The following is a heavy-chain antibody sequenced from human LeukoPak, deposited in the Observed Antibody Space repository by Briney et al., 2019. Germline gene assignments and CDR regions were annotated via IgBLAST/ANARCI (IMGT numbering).Heavy chain of an antibody. Sequence: SVKVSCKASGGTFSSYAISWVRQAPGQGLEWMGRIIPILGIANYAQKFQGRVTITADKSTSTAYMELSSLRSEDTAVYYCARGGIQLWLVDYWGQGTLVTVSS. CDR2: IIPILGIA. V-gene: IGHV1-69*04. J-gene: IGHJ4*02. D-gene: IGHD5-18*01. CDR3: ARGGIQLWLVDY. CDR1: GGTFSSYA.